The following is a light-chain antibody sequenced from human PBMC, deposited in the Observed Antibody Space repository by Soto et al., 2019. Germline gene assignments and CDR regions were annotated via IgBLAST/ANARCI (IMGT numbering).Light chain of an antibody. CDR3: QQYNSYSWT. J-gene: IGKJ1*01. V-gene: IGKV1-5*03. Sequence: DIQMTQSPSTLSASVGDRVTITCRASQSISSWLAWYQQKPGKAPKLLIYKAYSLASGVPSRFSGSGSGTEFTLTISSLQPDAFATYYCQQYNSYSWTFGQGTKGEIK. CDR2: KAY. CDR1: QSISSW.